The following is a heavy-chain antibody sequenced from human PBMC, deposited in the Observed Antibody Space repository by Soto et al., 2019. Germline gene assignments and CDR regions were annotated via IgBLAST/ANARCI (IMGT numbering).Heavy chain of an antibody. J-gene: IGHJ4*02. CDR2: IRSKDYGEAK. CDR3: TRGRVSLDY. V-gene: IGHV3-49*03. CDR1: GFTFADYA. Sequence: PGGSLRLSCTASGFTFADYALNWFRQAPGKGLEWVAIIRSKDYGEAKDYAASVKGRFTISRDDSKSIAYLQMNSLKTEDTAVYYCTRGRVSLDYWGQGALVTVSS.